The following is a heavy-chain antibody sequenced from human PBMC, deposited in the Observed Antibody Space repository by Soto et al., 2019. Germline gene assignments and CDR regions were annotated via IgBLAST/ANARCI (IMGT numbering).Heavy chain of an antibody. Sequence: SETLSLTCTVSGGSISSGGYYWSWIRQHPGKGLEWIGYIYYSGSTYYNPSLKSRVTISVDTSKNQFSLKLSSVTAADTAVYYCARDRLYRLIDYYGMDVWGQGTTVTVSS. V-gene: IGHV4-31*03. CDR3: ARDRLYRLIDYYGMDV. CDR2: IYYSGST. CDR1: GGSISSGGYY. D-gene: IGHD4-4*01. J-gene: IGHJ6*02.